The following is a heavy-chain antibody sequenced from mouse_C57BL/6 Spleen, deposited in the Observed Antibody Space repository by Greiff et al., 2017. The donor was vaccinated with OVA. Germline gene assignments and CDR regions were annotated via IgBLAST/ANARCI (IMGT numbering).Heavy chain of an antibody. CDR3: SRTGRWGDYFDY. CDR1: GYTFTGYW. V-gene: IGHV1-9*01. CDR2: ILPGSGST. J-gene: IGHJ2*01. D-gene: IGHD4-1*01. Sequence: VQLKESGAELMKPGASVKLSCKATGYTFTGYWIEWVKQRPGHGLEWIGEILPGSGSTNYNEKFKGKATFTADTSSNPAYLQLSRLTTEDSAIYYWSRTGRWGDYFDYWGQGTTLTVSS.